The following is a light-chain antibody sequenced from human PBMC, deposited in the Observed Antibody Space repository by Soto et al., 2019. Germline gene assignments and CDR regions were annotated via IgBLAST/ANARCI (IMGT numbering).Light chain of an antibody. J-gene: IGLJ1*01. CDR2: GNR. CDR1: TSNLGAGYD. Sequence: QSVLTQPPSVSGAPGQRVTLSCTGNTSNLGAGYDVHWYQQLPGAAPKLVIFGNRNRPSGVPERFSGSKSGTSASLAITGLQAEDEADYYCSSYRSGGTFVFGSGTKLTVL. CDR3: SSYRSGGTFV. V-gene: IGLV1-40*01.